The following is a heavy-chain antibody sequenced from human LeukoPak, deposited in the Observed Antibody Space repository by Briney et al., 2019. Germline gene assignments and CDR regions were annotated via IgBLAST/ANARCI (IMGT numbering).Heavy chain of an antibody. CDR3: AKARGSRYCSGGSCYGYFDY. CDR2: ISWNSGSI. CDR1: GFTFDDYA. Sequence: GRSLRLSCAASGFTFDDYAMHWVRQAPGKGLEWVSGISWNSGSIGYADSVKGRFTISRDNAKNSLYLQMNSLRAEDKALYYCAKARGSRYCSGGSCYGYFDYWGQGTLVTVSS. V-gene: IGHV3-9*01. D-gene: IGHD2-15*01. J-gene: IGHJ4*02.